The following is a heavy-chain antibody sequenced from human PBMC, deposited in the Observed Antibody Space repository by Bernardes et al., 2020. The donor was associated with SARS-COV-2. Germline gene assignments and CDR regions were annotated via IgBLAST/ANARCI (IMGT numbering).Heavy chain of an antibody. V-gene: IGHV1-18*01. Sequence: ASVKVSCKASGYTLASYGISWVRQAPGQGLEWMGWISTYNTNTDCAQKFQGRLTMTTDTTTSTDYMELRSLRSDDTAVYFCARGGKVLDYWSQGTLVTVSS. CDR1: GYTLASYG. CDR3: ARGGKVLDY. D-gene: IGHD2-15*01. CDR2: ISTYNTNT. J-gene: IGHJ4*02.